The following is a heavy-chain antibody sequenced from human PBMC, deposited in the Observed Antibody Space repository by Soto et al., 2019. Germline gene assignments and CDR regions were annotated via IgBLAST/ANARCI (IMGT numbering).Heavy chain of an antibody. J-gene: IGHJ4*02. CDR1: GYTFTGYY. V-gene: IGHV1-2*04. CDR3: ARVKSRNQSIAAFDY. CDR2: INPNSGGT. D-gene: IGHD6-6*01. Sequence: ASVKVSCKASGYTFTGYYMHWVRQAPGQGLEWMGWINPNSGGTNYAQKFQGWVTMTRDTSISTAYMELSRLRSDDTAVYYCARVKSRNQSIAAFDYWGQGTLVTVSS.